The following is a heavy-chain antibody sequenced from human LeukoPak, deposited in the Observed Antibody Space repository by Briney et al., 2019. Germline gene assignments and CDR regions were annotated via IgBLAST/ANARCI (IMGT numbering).Heavy chain of an antibody. V-gene: IGHV3-30*02. CDR3: AKDRSDYDFWSDGGYFDY. D-gene: IGHD3-3*01. CDR1: GFTFSSYG. Sequence: GGSLRLSCAASGFTFSSYGMHWVRQAPGKGLEWVAFIRYDGSNKYYADSVKGRFTISRDNSKNTLYLQMNSLRAEDTAVSYCAKDRSDYDFWSDGGYFDYWGQGTLVTVSS. J-gene: IGHJ4*02. CDR2: IRYDGSNK.